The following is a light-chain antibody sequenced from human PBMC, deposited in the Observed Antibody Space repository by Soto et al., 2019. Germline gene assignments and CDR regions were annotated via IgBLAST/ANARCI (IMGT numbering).Light chain of an antibody. Sequence: EIVMTQSPATLSVSPGARATLSCRASQSVGRNIAWYQQKPGQAPRLLIHGASTRATGIPARVSGSGSGTEFTLTISRLQSEDFAVYYCQQYNNWPTWSFGQGTKVEVK. V-gene: IGKV3-15*01. CDR3: QQYNNWPTWS. CDR1: QSVGRN. CDR2: GAS. J-gene: IGKJ1*01.